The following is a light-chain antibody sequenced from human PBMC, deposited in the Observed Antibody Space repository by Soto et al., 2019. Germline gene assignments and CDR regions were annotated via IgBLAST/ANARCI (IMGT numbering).Light chain of an antibody. CDR2: DAS. Sequence: EIVLTQSPGTLSLSPGERGTLPCRASQSVSSYFLACYQQRPGRAPRLLIYDASHRASGIPARFSGSGSGTDFTLTISSLEPEDAALYYCQQRSNWPPITFGQGTRLEIK. V-gene: IGKV3-11*01. CDR3: QQRSNWPPIT. J-gene: IGKJ5*01. CDR1: QSVSSY.